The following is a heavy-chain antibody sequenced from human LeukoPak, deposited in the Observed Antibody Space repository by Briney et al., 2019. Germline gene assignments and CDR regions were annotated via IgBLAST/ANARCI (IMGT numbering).Heavy chain of an antibody. D-gene: IGHD5-24*01. J-gene: IGHJ4*02. V-gene: IGHV3-7*03. CDR3: AKEGRSLQTY. CDR2: IKEDGTET. CDR1: GFTVSSNY. Sequence: PGGSLRLSCAASGFTVSSNYMSWVRQAPGKGLEWVANIKEDGTETYYVDSVKGRFTISRDNAKNSLYLQMYSLRVEDTAVYYCAKEGRSLQTYWGQGTLVTVSS.